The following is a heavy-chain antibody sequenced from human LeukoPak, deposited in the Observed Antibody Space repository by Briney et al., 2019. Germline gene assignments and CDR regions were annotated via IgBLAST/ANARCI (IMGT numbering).Heavy chain of an antibody. CDR2: ISYDGSNK. CDR1: GFTFSSYG. Sequence: PGGSLRLSCAASGFTFSSYGMHWVRQAPGKGLEWVAVISYDGSNKYYADSVKGRFTISRDNSKNTLYLQMNSLRAEDTAVYYCTKGMEPVWWLRGWADYWGQGTLVTVSS. CDR3: TKGMEPVWWLRGWADY. J-gene: IGHJ4*02. V-gene: IGHV3-30*18. D-gene: IGHD5-12*01.